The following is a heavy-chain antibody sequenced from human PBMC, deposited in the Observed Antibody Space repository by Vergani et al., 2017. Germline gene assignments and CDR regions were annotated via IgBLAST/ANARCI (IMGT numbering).Heavy chain of an antibody. CDR1: GFTFDDYA. CDR2: ISWNSGSI. CDR3: AKGLSTVTTTPFDY. J-gene: IGHJ4*02. V-gene: IGHV3-9*01. D-gene: IGHD4-11*01. Sequence: EVQLVESGGGLVQPGRSLRLSGTASGFTFDDYAMHWVRQAPGKGLEWVSGISWNSGSIGYADSVKGRFTIPRDNAKNSLYLQMNSLRAEDTAVYYCAKGLSTVTTTPFDYWGQGTLVTVSS.